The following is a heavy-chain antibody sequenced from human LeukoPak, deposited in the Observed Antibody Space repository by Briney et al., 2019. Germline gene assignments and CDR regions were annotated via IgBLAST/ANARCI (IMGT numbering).Heavy chain of an antibody. J-gene: IGHJ6*03. CDR3: AKDSSSSPHYYYYYYMDV. CDR2: ISYDGSNK. Sequence: GRSLRLSCAASGFTFSSYGMHWVRQAPGKGLEWVAVISYDGSNKYYADSVKGRFTISRDNSKNTLYLQMNSLRAEDTAVYYCAKDSSSSPHYYYYYYMDVWGKGTTVTVSS. CDR1: GFTFSSYG. D-gene: IGHD6-13*01. V-gene: IGHV3-30*18.